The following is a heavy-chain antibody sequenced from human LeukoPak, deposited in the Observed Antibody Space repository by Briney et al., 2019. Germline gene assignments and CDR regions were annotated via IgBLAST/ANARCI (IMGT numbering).Heavy chain of an antibody. CDR1: GFTFSTYW. J-gene: IGHJ4*02. CDR2: IKQDGSDK. D-gene: IGHD2-2*01. CDR3: ARVRCSSNSCFPDY. Sequence: GGSLRLSCAASGFTFSTYWMSWVRQAPGKGLEWVANIKQDGSDKYYVDSVKGRLTISRDNAKNSLFLQMNSLRAEDTAVYYCARVRCSSNSCFPDYWGQGTLVTVSS. V-gene: IGHV3-7*01.